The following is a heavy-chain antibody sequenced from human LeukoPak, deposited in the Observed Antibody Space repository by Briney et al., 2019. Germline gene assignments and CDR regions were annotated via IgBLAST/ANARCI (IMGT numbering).Heavy chain of an antibody. J-gene: IGHJ5*02. CDR2: ISGSGGST. V-gene: IGHV3-23*01. Sequence: GALRLSCAASGFTFSSYGMSWVRQAPGKGLEWVSAISGSGGSTYYADSVKGRFTISRDNSKNTLYLQMNSLRAEDTALYYCARGIDDGDNWFDPWGQGTLVTVSS. CDR1: GFTFSSYG. CDR3: ARGIDDGDNWFDP. D-gene: IGHD1-1*01.